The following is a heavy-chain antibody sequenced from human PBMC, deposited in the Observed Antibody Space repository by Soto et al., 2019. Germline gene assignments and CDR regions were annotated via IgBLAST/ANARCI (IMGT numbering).Heavy chain of an antibody. CDR2: ITSSGTTV. J-gene: IGHJ4*02. V-gene: IGHV3-48*02. D-gene: IGHD6-13*01. Sequence: EVHLVESGGGLVQHGGSLRLSCAASGFTFSSYSLNWVRQAPGKGLEWVSYITSSGTTVYYADSVRGRFTISRDNAKNSLYLQMNSLIDDDTAVYYCARGSSNWAYYFDFWGQGTLVTVSS. CDR3: ARGSSNWAYYFDF. CDR1: GFTFSSYS.